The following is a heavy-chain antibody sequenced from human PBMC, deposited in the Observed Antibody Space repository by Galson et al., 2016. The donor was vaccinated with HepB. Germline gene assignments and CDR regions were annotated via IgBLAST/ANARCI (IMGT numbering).Heavy chain of an antibody. CDR1: SGFISTSY. V-gene: IGHV4-59*01. Sequence: SETLSLTCTVSSGFISTSYWSWIRQPPGKGLEWLGYIYPSGTTNYNPSLKSRVPISIDPANNQFSLQLSSVTAADTAVYYCAALPASGYGTGRLDYWGQGTLVAVSS. J-gene: IGHJ4*02. D-gene: IGHD3-9*01. CDR3: AALPASGYGTGRLDY. CDR2: IYPSGTT.